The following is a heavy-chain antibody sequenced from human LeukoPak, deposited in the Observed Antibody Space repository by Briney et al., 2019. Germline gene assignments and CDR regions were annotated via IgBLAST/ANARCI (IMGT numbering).Heavy chain of an antibody. CDR2: INHSGST. Sequence: SETLSLTCAVYGGSFSGYYWSWIRQPPGKGLEWIGEINHSGSTNYNPSLKSRVTISVDMSKNQFSLKLSSVTAADTAVYYCARAPLHDSSAPDAFDIWGQGTMVTVSS. CDR3: ARAPLHDSSAPDAFDI. J-gene: IGHJ3*02. V-gene: IGHV4-34*01. D-gene: IGHD3-22*01. CDR1: GGSFSGYY.